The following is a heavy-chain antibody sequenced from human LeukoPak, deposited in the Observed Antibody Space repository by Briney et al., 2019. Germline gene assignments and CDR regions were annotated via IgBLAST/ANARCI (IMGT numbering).Heavy chain of an antibody. Sequence: SETVSLTCTLSGGSISSYYWSWIRQPPGKGLEWIGYISYSGSTNYNPSLKSRVTISVDTSNNQFSLKLSSVTAADTAVYYCAREKWTFDYWGQGTLVTVSS. J-gene: IGHJ4*02. D-gene: IGHD1-26*01. CDR1: GGSISSYY. CDR2: ISYSGST. CDR3: AREKWTFDY. V-gene: IGHV4-59*13.